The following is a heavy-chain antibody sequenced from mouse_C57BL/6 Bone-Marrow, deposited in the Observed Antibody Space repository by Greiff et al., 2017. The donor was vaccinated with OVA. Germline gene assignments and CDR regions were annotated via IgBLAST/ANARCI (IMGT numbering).Heavy chain of an antibody. CDR2: INPDSSTI. D-gene: IGHD2-3*01. CDR1: GVDFSRYW. Sequence: CKASGVDFSRYWMSWVRRAPGKGLEWIGEINPDSSTINYAPSLKDKFIISRDNAKNTLYLQMSKVRSEETALYYRERQDGSPFAYWGQGTLVTVSA. V-gene: IGHV4-1*01. J-gene: IGHJ3*01. CDR3: ERQDGSPFAY.